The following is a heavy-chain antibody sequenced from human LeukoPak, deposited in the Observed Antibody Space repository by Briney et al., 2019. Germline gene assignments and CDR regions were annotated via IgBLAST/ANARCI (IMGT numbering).Heavy chain of an antibody. Sequence: PGGSLRLSCAASGFTFSSYAMSWVRQAPGKGLEWVSAISGSGGSTYYADSVKGRFTISRDNSKNTLYLQMNSLRAEDTAVYYCAKDSIQEGITMIVVVIALAAFDIWGQGTMVTVSS. D-gene: IGHD3-22*01. CDR2: ISGSGGST. J-gene: IGHJ3*02. V-gene: IGHV3-23*01. CDR1: GFTFSSYA. CDR3: AKDSIQEGITMIVVVIALAAFDI.